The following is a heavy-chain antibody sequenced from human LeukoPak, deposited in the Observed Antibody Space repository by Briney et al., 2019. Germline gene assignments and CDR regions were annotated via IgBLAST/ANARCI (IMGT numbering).Heavy chain of an antibody. CDR1: GGAFSSYA. CDR3: ARSNIATRRGDNWFDP. CDR2: IIPIFGTA. Sequence: SVKVSCKASGGAFSSYAISWVRQAPGQGLEWMGGIIPIFGTANYAQKFQGRVTITADESTSTAYMELSSLRSDDTAVYFCARSNIATRRGDNWFDPWGQGTLVTVSS. J-gene: IGHJ5*02. V-gene: IGHV1-69*01. D-gene: IGHD6-6*01.